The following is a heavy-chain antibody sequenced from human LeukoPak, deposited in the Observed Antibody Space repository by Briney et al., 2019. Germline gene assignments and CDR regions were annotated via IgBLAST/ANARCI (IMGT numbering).Heavy chain of an antibody. CDR1: GFTFSSYG. J-gene: IGHJ6*02. Sequence: GGSLRLSCAASGFTFSSYGMHWVRQAPGKGLEWVAVIWYDGSNKYYADSVKGRFTISRDNSKNTLYLQMNSLRAEDTAVYYCARALPEYCSSTSCFGWGYYGMDVWGQGTTVTVSS. CDR2: IWYDGSNK. V-gene: IGHV3-33*01. CDR3: ARALPEYCSSTSCFGWGYYGMDV. D-gene: IGHD2-2*01.